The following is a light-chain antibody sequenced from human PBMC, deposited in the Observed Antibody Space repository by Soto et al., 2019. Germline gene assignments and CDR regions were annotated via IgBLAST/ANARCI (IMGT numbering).Light chain of an antibody. V-gene: IGLV2-14*03. CDR3: SSYTSSSTRV. CDR1: SCDVGAYDY. CDR2: EVS. Sequence: QSALTQPASVSGSPGQSITISCTGTSCDVGAYDYVSWYQQHPDKAPKLMIYEVSHRPSGVSNRFYGSKSVNTATLTISGLQAEDEADYYCSSYTSSSTRVFGTGTKVTVL. J-gene: IGLJ1*01.